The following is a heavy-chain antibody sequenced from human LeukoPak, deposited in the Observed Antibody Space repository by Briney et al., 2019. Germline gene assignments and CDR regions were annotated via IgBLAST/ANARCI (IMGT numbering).Heavy chain of an antibody. Sequence: SETLSLTCAVYGGSFSGYYWSWIRQPPGKGLEWIGEINHSGSTNYNPSLKSRVNISVDTSKNQFSLKLSSVTAADTAVYYCARARGRITIFGVVMFDYWGQGTLVTVSS. CDR3: ARARGRITIFGVVMFDY. D-gene: IGHD3-3*01. J-gene: IGHJ4*02. V-gene: IGHV4-34*01. CDR2: INHSGST. CDR1: GGSFSGYY.